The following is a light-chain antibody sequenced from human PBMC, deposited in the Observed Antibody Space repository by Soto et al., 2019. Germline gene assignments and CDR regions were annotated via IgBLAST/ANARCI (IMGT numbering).Light chain of an antibody. CDR1: QSISSY. CDR3: QQSYSTSWT. CDR2: AAS. Sequence: DIQMTQSPSSLSASVGDRVTITCRASQSISSYLNWYQQKPGKAPKLLIYAASSLQSGVPSRFSGSGSGTDFTLTISSLPPEDFATYSGQQSYSTSWTFGQGTKVEIK. V-gene: IGKV1-39*01. J-gene: IGKJ1*01.